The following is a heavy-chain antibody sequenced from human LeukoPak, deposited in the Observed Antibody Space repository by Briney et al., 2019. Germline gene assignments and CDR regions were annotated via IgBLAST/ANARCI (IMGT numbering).Heavy chain of an antibody. D-gene: IGHD3-3*01. J-gene: IGHJ4*02. CDR2: IYYSGST. Sequence: PSETLSLTCTVSGGSISSSSYYWGWIRQPPGKGLEWIGSIYYSGSTYYNPSLKSRVTISVDTSKNQFSLKLSSETAADTAVYYCARHSVDFWSGYYPFDYWGQGTLVTVSS. CDR1: GGSISSSSYY. CDR3: ARHSVDFWSGYYPFDY. V-gene: IGHV4-39*01.